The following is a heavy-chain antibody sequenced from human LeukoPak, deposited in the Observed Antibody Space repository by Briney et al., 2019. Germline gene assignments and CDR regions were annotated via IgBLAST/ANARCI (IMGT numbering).Heavy chain of an antibody. Sequence: ASVKVSCKASGYTFTGYYMHWVRQAPGQGLEWMGWINPNSGGTNYAQKFQGRVTMTRDTSISTAYMERSRLRSDDTAVYYCASHCSTSCYSDYWGQGTLVTVSS. CDR1: GYTFTGYY. CDR2: INPNSGGT. CDR3: ASHCSTSCYSDY. V-gene: IGHV1-2*02. D-gene: IGHD2-2*02. J-gene: IGHJ4*02.